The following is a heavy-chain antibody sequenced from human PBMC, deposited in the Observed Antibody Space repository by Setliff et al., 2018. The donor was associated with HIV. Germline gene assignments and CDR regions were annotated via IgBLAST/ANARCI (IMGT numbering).Heavy chain of an antibody. J-gene: IGHJ5*02. CDR2: ISNNGGKT. V-gene: IGHV3-23*01. CDR1: GFSFIIYE. CDR3: ARDLWETYYDFWSGYSVADP. D-gene: IGHD3-3*01. Sequence: LRLSCAASGFSFIIYEMTWVRQAPGKGLEWVSSISNNGGKTYYADSEKGRFTISRDNSKNTLYLQMNSLRAADTAVYYCARDLWETYYDFWSGYSVADPWGQGTLVTVSS.